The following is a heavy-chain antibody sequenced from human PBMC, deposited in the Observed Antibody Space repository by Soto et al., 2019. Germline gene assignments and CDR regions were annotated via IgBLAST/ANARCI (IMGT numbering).Heavy chain of an antibody. V-gene: IGHV4-4*02. Sequence: SETLSLTCGVSGGTIASSHWWSWVRQSPGRGLEWIGNVYHTGDTNFNPSLQSRVTFSVDKSNNQFSLRLTSVTAADTAVYFCAREIETAGGNNYFDPWGPGTLVTVSS. D-gene: IGHD2-21*02. CDR2: VYHTGDT. CDR3: AREIETAGGNNYFDP. J-gene: IGHJ5*02. CDR1: GGTIASSHW.